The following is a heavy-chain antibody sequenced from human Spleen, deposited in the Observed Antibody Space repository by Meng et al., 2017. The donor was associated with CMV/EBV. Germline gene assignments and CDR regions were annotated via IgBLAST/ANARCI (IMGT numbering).Heavy chain of an antibody. V-gene: IGHV1-69*05. CDR3: ARSRASYRYLDY. CDR2: ITPMLGPP. Sequence: CKASGDSFSKNALCWVRQAPGQGLEWMGGITPMLGPPNYAQKFQGRITIMTDEPTSTAYLELSSLGSDDTAVYYCARSRASYRYLDYWGQGTLVTVSS. CDR1: GDSFSKNA. D-gene: IGHD3-10*01. J-gene: IGHJ4*02.